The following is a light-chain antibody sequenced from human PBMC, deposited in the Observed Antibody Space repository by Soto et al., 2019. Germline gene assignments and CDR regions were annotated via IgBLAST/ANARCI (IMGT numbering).Light chain of an antibody. CDR3: SSYTSTSTLYV. Sequence: QSALTQPASVSGSPGQSITISCAGTSSDVGGYNYVSWYQQEPGKAPKLMIYEVSNRPSGISNRFSGSKSGNTASLTISGLQAEDEADYYCSSYTSTSTLYVFGTGNKLTVL. V-gene: IGLV2-14*01. CDR2: EVS. CDR1: SSDVGGYNY. J-gene: IGLJ1*01.